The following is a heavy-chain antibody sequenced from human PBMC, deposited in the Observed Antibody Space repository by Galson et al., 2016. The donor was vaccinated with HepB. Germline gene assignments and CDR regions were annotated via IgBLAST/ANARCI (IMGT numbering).Heavy chain of an antibody. J-gene: IGHJ4*02. D-gene: IGHD2-2*01. CDR2: IVPVFGAP. Sequence: SVKVSCKASGGPFSSYAFSWVRQAPGQGLEWMGGIVPVFGAPNFAQRFQGRVTLTADESTNTAYMVLNSLRSEDTAIYYCASGALQGYCSRTNCRHDFDYWGQGTLVTVSS. V-gene: IGHV1-69*13. CDR3: ASGALQGYCSRTNCRHDFDY. CDR1: GGPFSSYA.